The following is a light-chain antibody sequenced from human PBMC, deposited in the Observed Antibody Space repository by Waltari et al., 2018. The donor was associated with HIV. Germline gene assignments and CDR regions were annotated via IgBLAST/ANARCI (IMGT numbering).Light chain of an antibody. CDR1: QSLLYSSNNKNF. J-gene: IGKJ1*01. CDR2: WAS. V-gene: IGKV4-1*01. CDR3: HQYSSSPWT. Sequence: DIVMTQSPDSLAVSLGERATINCKSSQSLLYSSNNKNFLAWYQQKPRQPPKLLIYWASIRASGVPDRFSASGSGTDFTLTINSLQAEDVAVYYCHQYSSSPWTFGQGTKVEIK.